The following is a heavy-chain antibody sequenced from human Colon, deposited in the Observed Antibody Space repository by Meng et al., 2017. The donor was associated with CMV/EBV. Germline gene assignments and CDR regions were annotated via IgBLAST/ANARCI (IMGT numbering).Heavy chain of an antibody. CDR3: ARSSSSFFDY. D-gene: IGHD6-13*01. Sequence: GGSLRLSCKVSGHTSTNYWIGWARQMPGKGLEWMGIIYPRDSDTIYSPSFEGQVTISADNSINTAYLQWSSLKASDTAMYYCARSSSSFFDYWGQGTLVTVSS. V-gene: IGHV5-51*01. CDR2: IYPRDSDT. J-gene: IGHJ4*02. CDR1: GHTSTNYW.